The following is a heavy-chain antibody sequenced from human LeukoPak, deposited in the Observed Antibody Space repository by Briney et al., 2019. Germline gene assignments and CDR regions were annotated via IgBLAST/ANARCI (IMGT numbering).Heavy chain of an antibody. CDR2: ISSSSSYI. J-gene: IGHJ4*02. V-gene: IGHV3-21*01. Sequence: GGSLRLSCAASGFTFSSYSMNWVRQAPGKGLEWVSSISSSSSYIYYADSVKGRFTISRDNAKNSLYLQMNSLRAEDTAVYYCARSYGTGSYYYFDYWGQGTLVTVSP. CDR3: ARSYGTGSYYYFDY. CDR1: GFTFSSYS. D-gene: IGHD3-10*01.